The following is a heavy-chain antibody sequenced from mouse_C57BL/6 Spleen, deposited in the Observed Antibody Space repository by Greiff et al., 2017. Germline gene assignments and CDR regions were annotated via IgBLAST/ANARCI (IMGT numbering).Heavy chain of an antibody. V-gene: IGHV1-82*01. CDR1: GYAFSSSW. D-gene: IGHD2-4*01. CDR2: SYPGDGDT. CDR3: AKRGDYDYDEFAY. Sequence: VQLQQSGPELVKPGASVKISCKASGYAFSSSWMNWVKQRPGKGLEWIGRSYPGDGDTNYNGKFKGKATLTADKSSSTAYMQLSSLTSEDSAVXFCAKRGDYDYDEFAYWGQGTLVTVSA. J-gene: IGHJ3*01.